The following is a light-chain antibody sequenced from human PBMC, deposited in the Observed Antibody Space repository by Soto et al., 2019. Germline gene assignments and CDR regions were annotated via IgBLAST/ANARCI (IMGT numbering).Light chain of an antibody. CDR2: GAS. CDR3: QQYDKWQA. Sequence: EIVMTQSPATLSVSPGERATVSCRASQSVSRNVAWFQHKPGQAPRLLIYGASTRASGIPARFSSGGSGTEFTLTISSLQSEDFAVYYCQQYDKWQAFGQGTKVEIK. V-gene: IGKV3-15*01. J-gene: IGKJ1*01. CDR1: QSVSRN.